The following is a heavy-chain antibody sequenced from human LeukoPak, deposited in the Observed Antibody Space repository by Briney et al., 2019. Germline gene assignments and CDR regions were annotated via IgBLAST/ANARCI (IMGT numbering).Heavy chain of an antibody. J-gene: IGHJ4*02. CDR1: AYTFTSYG. CDR3: ARDSTGDERYGSGSYYGN. CDR2: VNTYNGNA. Sequence: ASVKISRTASAYTFTSYGISWVRQAPGQGLERMGWVNTYNGNANYAQQFHGRVTVPTDTSTSTVYMELRGLRSDETAVYYCARDSTGDERYGSGSYYGNWGQGTLVTVSS. V-gene: IGHV1-18*01. D-gene: IGHD3-10*01.